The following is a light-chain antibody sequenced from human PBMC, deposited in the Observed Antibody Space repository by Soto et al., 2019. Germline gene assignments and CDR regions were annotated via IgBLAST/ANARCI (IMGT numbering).Light chain of an antibody. Sequence: QSALTQPASVSGSPGQSITISCTGTSSDVGSYNLVSWYQQHPCKAPKLMIYEVSKRPSGVSNRFSGSKSGNTASLTISGLQAEDEADYYCCSYAGSSPLFGGGTKVTVL. CDR1: SSDVGSYNL. CDR3: CSYAGSSPL. CDR2: EVS. V-gene: IGLV2-23*02. J-gene: IGLJ2*01.